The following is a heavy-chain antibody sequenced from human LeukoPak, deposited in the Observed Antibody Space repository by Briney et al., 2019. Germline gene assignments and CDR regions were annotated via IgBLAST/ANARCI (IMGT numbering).Heavy chain of an antibody. J-gene: IGHJ4*02. CDR3: AGDYGSGSYRFDY. Sequence: PSETLSLTCTVSGGSLSSYSWSWVRQPPGRGLEWIGYIYYSGTTIYNPSLRSRVTVSMDTSKNQFSMRLSSVTAADTAVYYCAGDYGSGSYRFDYWGQRTLVTVSS. D-gene: IGHD3-10*01. CDR2: IYYSGTT. CDR1: GGSLSSYS. V-gene: IGHV4-59*12.